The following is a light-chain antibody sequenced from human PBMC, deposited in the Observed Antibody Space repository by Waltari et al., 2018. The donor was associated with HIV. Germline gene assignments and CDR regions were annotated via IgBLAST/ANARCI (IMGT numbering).Light chain of an antibody. CDR3: CSYAGSSTLV. J-gene: IGLJ3*02. CDR1: SSNIGTYNL. V-gene: IGLV2-23*02. CDR2: EVS. Sequence: QSALTQPASVSGSPGQSITLPCPGTSSNIGTYNLVSWHQQHPGKAPKTLIYEVSQRPSGVSNRFSGSKSGNTASLTISGLQAEDEADYYCCSYAGSSTLVFGGGTKVTVL.